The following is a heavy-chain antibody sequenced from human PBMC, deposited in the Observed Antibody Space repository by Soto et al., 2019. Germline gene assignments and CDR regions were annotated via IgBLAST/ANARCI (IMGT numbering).Heavy chain of an antibody. Sequence: QVQLVQSGAEVKKPGSSVKVSCKASGGTFSSYAISWVRQAPGQGLEWMGGIIPIFGTANYAQKFQGRVTITADESTSTAYMELSSLRSEDTDVYYCAREWVRSGMTTVTTFDYWGQGTLVTVSS. V-gene: IGHV1-69*01. D-gene: IGHD4-17*01. CDR1: GGTFSSYA. CDR3: AREWVRSGMTTVTTFDY. CDR2: IIPIFGTA. J-gene: IGHJ4*02.